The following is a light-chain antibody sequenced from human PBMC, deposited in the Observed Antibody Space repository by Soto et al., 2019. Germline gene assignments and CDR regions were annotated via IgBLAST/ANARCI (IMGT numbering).Light chain of an antibody. CDR1: QTLNGW. Sequence: IPLTQSSSTLSASAGDRVTITCRVSQTLNGWLAWYQHKPGNAPKLLIFKASNLQSGVPSRFSGSGSGTEFTLTISSLQPDDSATYYCQQYNNYSFNFGPGTKVEIK. CDR2: KAS. J-gene: IGKJ3*01. V-gene: IGKV1-5*03. CDR3: QQYNNYSFN.